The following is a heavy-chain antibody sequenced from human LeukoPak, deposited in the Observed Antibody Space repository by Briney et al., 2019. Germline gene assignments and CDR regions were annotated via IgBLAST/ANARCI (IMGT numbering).Heavy chain of an antibody. D-gene: IGHD2-2*01. CDR3: AKVIGDVVVPAAVYAFDV. J-gene: IGHJ3*01. CDR1: GFTFSSFG. V-gene: IGHV3-30*02. Sequence: GGSLRLSCAASGFTFSSFGMHWVRQAPGKGLEWVAFIRYDGSDKYYADSVKGRFTISRDNSKNTLYLQMNSLRADDTAVYFCAKVIGDVVVPAAVYAFDVWGQGTMVTVSS. CDR2: IRYDGSDK.